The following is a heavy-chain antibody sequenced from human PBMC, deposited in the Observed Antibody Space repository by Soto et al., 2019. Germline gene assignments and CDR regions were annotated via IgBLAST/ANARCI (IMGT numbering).Heavy chain of an antibody. CDR3: ASPDIAVAGTGYFQY. D-gene: IGHD6-19*01. J-gene: IGHJ1*01. CDR1: GFTVSSNY. CDR2: IYSGGTT. Sequence: GGSLRRSCAASGFTVSSNYMSWVRQAPGKGLEWVSVIYSGGTTYYADSVKGRFTISRDNSKNTVYLQMNSLRAEDTAVYYCASPDIAVAGTGYFQYWGQGT. V-gene: IGHV3-53*01.